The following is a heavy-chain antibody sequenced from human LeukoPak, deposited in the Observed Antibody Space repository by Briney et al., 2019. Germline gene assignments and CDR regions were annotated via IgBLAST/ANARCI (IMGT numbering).Heavy chain of an antibody. CDR1: GFTFSSFD. V-gene: IGHV3-23*01. D-gene: IGHD5-12*01. J-gene: IGHJ4*02. Sequence: GGSLRLSCAASGFTFSSFDMSWVRRAPGKGLEWVSVLSAGGGTTYFADSVKGRFTISRDDSKNTLDLQLNSLRAEDTAVYYCAKGAWLDSWGQGTLVSVSS. CDR2: LSAGGGTT. CDR3: AKGAWLDS.